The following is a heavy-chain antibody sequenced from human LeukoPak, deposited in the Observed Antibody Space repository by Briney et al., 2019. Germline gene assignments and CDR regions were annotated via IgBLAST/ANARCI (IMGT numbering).Heavy chain of an antibody. CDR2: IYYSGST. V-gene: IGHV4-30-4*08. J-gene: IGHJ5*02. Sequence: KSSETLSLTCTVSGGSISSGDYYWSWIRQPPGKGLEWIGYIYYSGSTYYNPSLKSRVTISVDTSKNQFSLKLSSVTAADTAVYYCARGHYDILTGYYLSWFDPWGQGTLVTVSS. D-gene: IGHD3-9*01. CDR1: GGSISSGDYY. CDR3: ARGHYDILTGYYLSWFDP.